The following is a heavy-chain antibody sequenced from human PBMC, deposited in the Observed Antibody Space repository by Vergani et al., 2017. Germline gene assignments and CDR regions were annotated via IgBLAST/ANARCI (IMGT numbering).Heavy chain of an antibody. V-gene: IGHV4-39*07. J-gene: IGHJ4*02. D-gene: IGHD3-22*01. CDR3: ARVVDYDNTGYYEDY. Sequence: QLQLQESGPGLVKPSETLSLTCTVSGGSISSSNYYWGWIRQPPGKGLEWIGTIYYSGSTYYNPSLKSRVTISVDKSKNQFSLKLSSVTAADTAVYYCARVVDYDNTGYYEDYWGQGIMVTVST. CDR1: GGSISSSNYY. CDR2: IYYSGST.